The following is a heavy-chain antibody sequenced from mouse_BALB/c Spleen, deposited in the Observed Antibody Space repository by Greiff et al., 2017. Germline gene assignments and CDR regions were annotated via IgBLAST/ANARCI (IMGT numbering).Heavy chain of an antibody. V-gene: IGHV1-14*01. CDR1: GYTFTSYV. Sequence: EVKLMESGPELVKPGASVKMSCKASGYTFTSYVMHWVKQKPGQGLEWIGYINPYNDGTKYNEKFKGKATLTSDKSSSTAYMELSSLTSEDSAVYFCARDHYYGSSYVGYYFDYWGQGTTLTVSS. D-gene: IGHD1-1*01. CDR3: ARDHYYGSSYVGYYFDY. J-gene: IGHJ2*01. CDR2: INPYNDGT.